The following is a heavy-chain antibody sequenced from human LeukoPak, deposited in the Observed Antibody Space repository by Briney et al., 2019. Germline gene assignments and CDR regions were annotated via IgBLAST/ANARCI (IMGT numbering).Heavy chain of an antibody. V-gene: IGHV1-8*01. Sequence: ASVKVSCKASGYTFTSYDINWVRQATGQGLEWMGWMNPNSGNTGYAQKFQGRVTMTRNTSTSTAYMELSSLRSEDTAVYYCARGLGYIGSSWAFNWFDPWGQGTLVTVSS. CDR2: MNPNSGNT. CDR3: ARGLGYIGSSWAFNWFDP. D-gene: IGHD6-13*01. J-gene: IGHJ5*02. CDR1: GYTFTSYD.